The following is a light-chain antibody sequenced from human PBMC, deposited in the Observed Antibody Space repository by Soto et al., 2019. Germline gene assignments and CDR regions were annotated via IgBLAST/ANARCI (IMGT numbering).Light chain of an antibody. Sequence: QPVLTQPPSVSGAPGQRVTISCTGSSSNIGAGFDVHWYQQLPGTAPKLLIYSNINRPSGVPDRFSGSKSGTSASLAITGLQAEDEADYYCQSYDGSLSDVLFGGGTQLTVL. J-gene: IGLJ2*01. CDR2: SNI. CDR3: QSYDGSLSDVL. V-gene: IGLV1-40*01. CDR1: SSNIGAGFD.